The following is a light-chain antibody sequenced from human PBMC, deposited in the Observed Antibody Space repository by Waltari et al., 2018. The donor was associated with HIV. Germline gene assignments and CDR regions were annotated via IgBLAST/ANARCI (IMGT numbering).Light chain of an antibody. CDR2: QDS. Sequence: SYELTQPPSVSVSPGQTASITCSGDKLGDKYACWYQQKPGQSPVLVIYQDSMRPSGIPERFSGSNSGSTATLTIGGTQAMDEADYYCQAWDSSTVVFGGGTKLTVL. J-gene: IGLJ2*01. V-gene: IGLV3-1*01. CDR3: QAWDSSTVV. CDR1: KLGDKY.